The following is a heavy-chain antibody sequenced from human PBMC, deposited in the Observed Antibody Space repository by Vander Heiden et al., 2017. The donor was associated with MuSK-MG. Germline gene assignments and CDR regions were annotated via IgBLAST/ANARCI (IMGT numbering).Heavy chain of an antibody. D-gene: IGHD4-17*01. V-gene: IGHV3-33*01. J-gene: IGHJ4*02. CDR3: ARGRVNDFGDY. Sequence: QVQLVESGGGVVQPGRSLRLSGAASGFTFSSYGMDWVRQAPGKGLEWVAVIWYDVSDKYHADSVKGRFTISRDNSKNTLYLQMNSLRVEDTAVYYCARGRVNDFGDYWGQGTLVTVSS. CDR2: IWYDVSDK. CDR1: GFTFSSYG.